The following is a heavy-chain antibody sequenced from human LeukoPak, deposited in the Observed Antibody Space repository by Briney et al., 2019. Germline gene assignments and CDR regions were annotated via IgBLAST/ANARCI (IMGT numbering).Heavy chain of an antibody. CDR3: ARDLDIAAPSLDY. J-gene: IGHJ4*02. V-gene: IGHV3-30-3*01. D-gene: IGHD6-6*01. Sequence: GGSLRLSCAASGFTFSSYAMHWVRQAPGKGLEWVAVISYDGSNKYYADSVKGRFTISRDNSKNTLYLQMNSLRAEDTAVYYCARDLDIAAPSLDYWGRGTLVTVSS. CDR1: GFTFSSYA. CDR2: ISYDGSNK.